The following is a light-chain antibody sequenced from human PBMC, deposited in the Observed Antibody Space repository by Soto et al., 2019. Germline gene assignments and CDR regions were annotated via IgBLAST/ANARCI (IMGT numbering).Light chain of an antibody. CDR2: GVS. Sequence: DIQMTQSPSSLSASVGDRVTITCRASQRVSTYLNWYRQKPGKAPNLLIYGVSSLHSGVPSRISGSGSETDFTLTISSLQPEDFATYYCQQSYSNPRTFGQGTKVDIK. CDR3: QQSYSNPRT. J-gene: IGKJ1*01. V-gene: IGKV1-39*01. CDR1: QRVSTY.